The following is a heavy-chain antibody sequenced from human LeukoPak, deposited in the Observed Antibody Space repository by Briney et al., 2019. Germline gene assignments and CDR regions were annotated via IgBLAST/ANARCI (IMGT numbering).Heavy chain of an antibody. D-gene: IGHD6-13*01. CDR2: ISGSVVAT. CDR1: GFTFSNYA. CDR3: AKEIQIYSSSWYGGADY. V-gene: IGHV3-23*01. Sequence: GGSLRLSCAASGFTFSNYAMNWVRQAPGKGLEWVSIISGSVVATYYADSVKGRFTISRDNSKNTLYLQMNSLRAEDTAVYYCAKEIQIYSSSWYGGADYWGQGTLVTVSS. J-gene: IGHJ4*02.